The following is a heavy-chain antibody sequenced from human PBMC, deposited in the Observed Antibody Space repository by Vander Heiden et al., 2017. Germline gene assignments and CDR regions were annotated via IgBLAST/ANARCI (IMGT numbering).Heavy chain of an antibody. Sequence: QVQRVESGGGVVQPGRSLRLSCAAAGFTFSSYGMHWVRQAPGKGLEWVAVISYDGSNKYYADSVKGRFTISRDNSKNTLYLQMNSLRAEDTAVYYCANPVVAADYWGQGTLVTVSS. CDR2: ISYDGSNK. CDR1: GFTFSSYG. V-gene: IGHV3-30*18. D-gene: IGHD2-15*01. CDR3: ANPVVAADY. J-gene: IGHJ4*02.